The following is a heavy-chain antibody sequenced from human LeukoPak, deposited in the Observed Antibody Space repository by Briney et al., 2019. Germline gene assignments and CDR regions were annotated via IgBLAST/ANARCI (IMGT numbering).Heavy chain of an antibody. D-gene: IGHD6-13*01. CDR2: ISAYNGNT. Sequence: ASVKVSCKASGYTFTSYGISWVRQAPGQGLEWVGWISAYNGNTNYAQKLQGRVTMTTDTSTSTAYMELRSLRSDDTAVYYCARDPEQFIAAAGTSWFDPWGQGTLVTVSS. CDR1: GYTFTSYG. CDR3: ARDPEQFIAAAGTSWFDP. J-gene: IGHJ5*02. V-gene: IGHV1-18*01.